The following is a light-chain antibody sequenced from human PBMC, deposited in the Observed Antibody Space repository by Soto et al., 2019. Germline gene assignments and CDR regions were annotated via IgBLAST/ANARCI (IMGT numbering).Light chain of an antibody. V-gene: IGKV3-11*01. CDR1: QSINTY. J-gene: IGKJ5*01. CDR3: QQRSNWPPIT. CDR2: DAS. Sequence: EIVLTQSPATLSLSPGQRATLSCRASQSINTYLAWYQQKPGQAPRLLMYDASNRATGIPARFSGSGSGTDFTLTISSLEPEDFAVYYCQQRSNWPPITFGQGTRLEI.